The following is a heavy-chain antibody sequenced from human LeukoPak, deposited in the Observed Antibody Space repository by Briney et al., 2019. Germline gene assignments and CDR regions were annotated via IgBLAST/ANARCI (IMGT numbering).Heavy chain of an antibody. D-gene: IGHD1-1*01. CDR2: INPNSGGT. CDR1: GYTFTGYY. CDR3: ARPTENWNDVGSFDY. J-gene: IGHJ4*02. V-gene: IGHV1-2*06. Sequence: ASVKVSCKSSGYTFTGYYMHWVRQAPGQGLEWMGRINPNSGGTNYAQKFKGRVTMARDTSIRTAYMELSRLRSDDTAVYYCARPTENWNDVGSFDYWGQGTLVTVSS.